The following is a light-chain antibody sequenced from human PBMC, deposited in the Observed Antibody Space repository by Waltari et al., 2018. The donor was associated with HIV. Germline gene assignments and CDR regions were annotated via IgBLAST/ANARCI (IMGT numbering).Light chain of an antibody. CDR3: GAGHGSGSKFVYV. Sequence: SVSLGASVTLTCTLNSGYTNYEVDWYQQRPGKGPRFVMRVGTGGIVGSKGDGVPDRFSVLASGLNRYLTIKNIQEEDESDYYCGAGHGSGSKFVYVFATGTKVTV. V-gene: IGLV9-49*01. J-gene: IGLJ1*01. CDR2: VGTGGIVG. CDR1: SGYTNYE.